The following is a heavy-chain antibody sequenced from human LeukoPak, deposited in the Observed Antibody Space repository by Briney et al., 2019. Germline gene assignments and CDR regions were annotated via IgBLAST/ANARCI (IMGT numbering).Heavy chain of an antibody. CDR2: ISAYNGNT. D-gene: IGHD6-13*01. V-gene: IGHV1-18*01. CDR3: ARDLTAAVFDP. Sequence: ASVKISCKASGYTFTSCGISWVRQAPGQRLEWMGWISAYNGNTNYAQKLQSRVTMTTDTSTSTAYMELRSLRSDDTAVYYCARDLTAAVFDPWGQGTLVTVSS. J-gene: IGHJ5*02. CDR1: GYTFTSCG.